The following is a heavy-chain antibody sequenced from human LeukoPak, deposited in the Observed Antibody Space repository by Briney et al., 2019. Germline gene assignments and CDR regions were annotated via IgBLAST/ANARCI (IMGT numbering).Heavy chain of an antibody. CDR1: GGSISSYY. CDR3: ARDYYYDSGGWNADAFDI. V-gene: IGHV4-4*07. J-gene: IGHJ3*02. D-gene: IGHD3-22*01. Sequence: SETLSLTCTVSGGSISSYYWSWIRQPAGKGLEWIGRIYTSGSTNYNPSLKSRVTMSVDTSKNQFSLKLSSVTAADTAVYYCARDYYYDSGGWNADAFDIWGQGTMVTVSS. CDR2: IYTSGST.